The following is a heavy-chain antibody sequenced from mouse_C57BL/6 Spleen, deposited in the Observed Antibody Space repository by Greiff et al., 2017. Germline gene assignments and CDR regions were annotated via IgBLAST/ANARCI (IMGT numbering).Heavy chain of an antibody. D-gene: IGHD1-1*01. CDR1: GFTFTDYY. CDR2: IRNEDNGYTT. J-gene: IGHJ2*01. V-gene: IGHV7-3*01. Sequence: EVQLVESGRGLVQPGDSLSLSCAASGFTFTDYYMSWVRQPPGKVLEWLGFIRNEDNGYTTEYSASVKGRFTIATDNSQSILYLQMNALGAEDSATYYCARYEVVSYYFDDWGQGITLTVAS. CDR3: ARYEVVSYYFDD.